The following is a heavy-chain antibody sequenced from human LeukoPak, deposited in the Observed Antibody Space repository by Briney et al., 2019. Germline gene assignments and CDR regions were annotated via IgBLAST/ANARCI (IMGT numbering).Heavy chain of an antibody. J-gene: IGHJ6*02. CDR2: IGYDGSNK. Sequence: AGGSLRLSCAASGSTFSSYGMHWVRQAPGKGLEWVAFIGYDGSNKYYADSVKGRFTISRDNSKNTLYLQMNSLRAEDTAVYYCGKDTPGVGMDVWGQGTTVTVSS. CDR1: GSTFSSYG. D-gene: IGHD2-8*01. V-gene: IGHV3-30*02. CDR3: GKDTPGVGMDV.